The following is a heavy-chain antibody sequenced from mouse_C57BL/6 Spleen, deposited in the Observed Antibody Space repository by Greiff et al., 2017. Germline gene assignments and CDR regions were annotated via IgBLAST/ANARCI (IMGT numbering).Heavy chain of an antibody. Sequence: QVQLKESGAELVRPGASVTLSCKASGYTFTDYEMHWVKQTPVHGLEWIGAIDPETGGTAYNQKFKGKAILTADKSSSTAYMERRSLTSEDSAVYYGTRRVYSNYWYFDVWGTGTTVTVSS. CDR2: IDPETGGT. V-gene: IGHV1-15*01. J-gene: IGHJ1*03. CDR3: TRRVYSNYWYFDV. CDR1: GYTFTDYE. D-gene: IGHD2-5*01.